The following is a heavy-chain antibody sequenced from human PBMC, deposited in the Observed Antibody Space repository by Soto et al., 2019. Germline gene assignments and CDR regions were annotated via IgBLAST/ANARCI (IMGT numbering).Heavy chain of an antibody. Sequence: KSSETLSLTCAVSGGSISSSNWWSWVRQPPGKGLEWIGEIYHSGSTNYNPSLKSRVTISVDKSKNQFSLKLSSVTAADTAVYYCAITTDPYCTNGVCSPGSVYYGMDVWGQGTTVTVSS. CDR2: IYHSGST. D-gene: IGHD2-8*01. CDR1: GGSISSSNW. J-gene: IGHJ6*02. CDR3: AITTDPYCTNGVCSPGSVYYGMDV. V-gene: IGHV4-4*02.